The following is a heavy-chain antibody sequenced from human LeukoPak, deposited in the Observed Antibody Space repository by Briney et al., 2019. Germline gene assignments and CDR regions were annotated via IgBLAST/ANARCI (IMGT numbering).Heavy chain of an antibody. Sequence: ASVKVSCKASGYTFTGYYIHWVRQAPGQGLEWMGRINPSSGDTKYAEKFQGRVATTRDTSISTAYMELSKLRSDDTAMYYCASAAGYSGSYRLKNWGQGTLVIVSS. CDR1: GYTFTGYY. D-gene: IGHD1-26*01. CDR3: ASAAGYSGSYRLKN. J-gene: IGHJ4*02. V-gene: IGHV1-2*02. CDR2: INPSSGDT.